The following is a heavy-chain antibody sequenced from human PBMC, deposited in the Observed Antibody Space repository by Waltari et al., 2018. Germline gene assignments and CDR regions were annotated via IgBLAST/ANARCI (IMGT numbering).Heavy chain of an antibody. Sequence: QVQLQESGPGLVKPSETLSLTCPVSGGSISSYYWSWIRQPPGKGLEWIGYIYYSGSTNYNPSLKSRVTISVDTSKNQFSLKLSSVTAADTAVYYSARGVQWLGAFDIWGQGTMVTVSS. CDR3: ARGVQWLGAFDI. V-gene: IGHV4-59*01. CDR2: IYYSGST. CDR1: GGSISSYY. J-gene: IGHJ3*02. D-gene: IGHD6-19*01.